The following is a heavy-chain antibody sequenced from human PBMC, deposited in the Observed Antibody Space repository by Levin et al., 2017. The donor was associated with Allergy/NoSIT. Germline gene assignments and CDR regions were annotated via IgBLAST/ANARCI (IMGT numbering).Heavy chain of an antibody. D-gene: IGHD3-10*01. CDR1: GYTFSNFG. V-gene: IGHV1-18*01. J-gene: IGHJ4*02. Sequence: ASVKVSCKASGYTFSNFGISWVRQAPGQGLEWMGWVSTNNGDTNYAQSFQGRVTMTTDTSTTTAYMELTSLRSDDTAVYYCARDVVIMTVTRGIDYWGQGTLVTVSS. CDR3: ARDVVIMTVTRGIDY. CDR2: VSTNNGDT.